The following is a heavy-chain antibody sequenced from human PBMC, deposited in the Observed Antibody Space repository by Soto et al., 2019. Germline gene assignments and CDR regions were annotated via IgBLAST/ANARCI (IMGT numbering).Heavy chain of an antibody. CDR2: IYRTGST. CDR1: GGSFTSNNW. J-gene: IGHJ4*02. D-gene: IGHD1-7*01. CDR3: ASRDPGTSVDY. Sequence: QVQLQESGPGLVKPSGTLSLTCAVSGGSFTSNNWWTWVRQPPGQGLEWIGEIYRTGSTNYNPALKRRVTISLDKSETQFSLKVTSLTAADTAVYYCASRDPGTSVDYWGQGTLVTFSS. V-gene: IGHV4-4*02.